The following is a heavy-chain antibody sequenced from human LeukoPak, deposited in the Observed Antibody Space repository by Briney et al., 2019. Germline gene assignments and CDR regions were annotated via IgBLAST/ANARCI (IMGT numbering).Heavy chain of an antibody. J-gene: IGHJ4*02. CDR3: ARMSGSRLPGY. CDR2: ISSSSSAR. V-gene: IGHV3-48*01. CDR1: GFTFSSHS. D-gene: IGHD3-3*01. Sequence: PGGSLRLSCAASGFTFSSHSMNWVRQAPGKGLEWVSYISSSSSARYYADSVKGRFTTSRDDARNSLYLQMKSLRAEDTAVYYCARMSGSRLPGYWGQGALVTVSS.